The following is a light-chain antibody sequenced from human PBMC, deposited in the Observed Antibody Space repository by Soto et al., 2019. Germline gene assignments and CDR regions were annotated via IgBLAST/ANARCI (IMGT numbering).Light chain of an antibody. V-gene: IGKV3-15*01. Sequence: EIVMTQSPATLSVSPGERATLSCRASQSVSSNLDWYQQKRGQAPRLLIYGASTRATGIPARFSGSGSGTEFTLTISSLQSEDFAVYYCQQYNNWPPYTFGQGTKLEIK. CDR3: QQYNNWPPYT. CDR2: GAS. J-gene: IGKJ2*01. CDR1: QSVSSN.